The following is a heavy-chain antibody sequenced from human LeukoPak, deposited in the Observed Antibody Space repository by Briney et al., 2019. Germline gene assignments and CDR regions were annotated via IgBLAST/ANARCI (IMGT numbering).Heavy chain of an antibody. CDR2: ISPYNGNT. Sequence: ASVKVSCKASGYTFTSYGISLVRQAPGQGLEWMGRISPYNGNTKYAQKLQGRVTMTTDTSTSTAYMELRSLRSDDTAVYYCARASTHRYNWKSGQLNDAFDIWGQGTMVTVSS. J-gene: IGHJ3*02. V-gene: IGHV1-18*01. CDR3: ARASTHRYNWKSGQLNDAFDI. D-gene: IGHD1-20*01. CDR1: GYTFTSYG.